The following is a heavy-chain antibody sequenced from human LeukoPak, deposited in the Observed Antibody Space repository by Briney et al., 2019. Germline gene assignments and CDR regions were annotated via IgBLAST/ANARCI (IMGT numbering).Heavy chain of an antibody. V-gene: IGHV3-30*18. CDR3: AKELGDWSALQMDY. J-gene: IGHJ4*02. D-gene: IGHD3/OR15-3a*01. Sequence: GRSLRLSCAASGFTFSSYGMHWVRQAPGRGLEWVAVISYDGSNKYYADSVKGRFTISRDNSKNTLYLQMNTLRAEDTAIYYCAKELGDWSALQMDYWGQGTLVAVSS. CDR2: ISYDGSNK. CDR1: GFTFSSYG.